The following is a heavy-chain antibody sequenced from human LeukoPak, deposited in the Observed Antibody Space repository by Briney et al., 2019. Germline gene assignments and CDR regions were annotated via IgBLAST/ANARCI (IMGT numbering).Heavy chain of an antibody. CDR3: ARDHTITMVRGIINRFDP. V-gene: IGHV1-18*01. Sequence: VASVKVSCKASGYTFTSYGISCVRQAPGQGLVCMGWISAYNGNTNYAQKLQGRVTMTTDTSTSTAYMELRSLRSDDTAVYYCARDHTITMVRGIINRFDPWGQGTLVTVSS. J-gene: IGHJ5*02. D-gene: IGHD3-10*01. CDR1: GYTFTSYG. CDR2: ISAYNGNT.